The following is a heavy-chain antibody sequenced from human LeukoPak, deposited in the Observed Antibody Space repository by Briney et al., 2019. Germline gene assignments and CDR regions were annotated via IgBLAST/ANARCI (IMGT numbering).Heavy chain of an antibody. CDR2: IIPIFGTA. J-gene: IGHJ4*02. Sequence: SSVKVSCKASGGTFSSYAISWVRQAPGQGLEWMGGIIPIFGTANYAQKFQGRVTITTDESTSTVYMELSSLRSEDTAVYYCARGERGYSYVTHYWGQGTLVTVSS. CDR3: ARGERGYSYVTHY. CDR1: GGTFSSYA. D-gene: IGHD5-18*01. V-gene: IGHV1-69*05.